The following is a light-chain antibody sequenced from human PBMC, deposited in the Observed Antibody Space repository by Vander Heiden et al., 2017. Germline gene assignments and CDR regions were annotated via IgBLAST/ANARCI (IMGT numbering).Light chain of an antibody. CDR2: LAS. CDR1: QGISSY. CDR3: QQVNSYPLT. J-gene: IGKJ4*01. V-gene: IGKV1-9*01. Sequence: DIQLTQSPSFLSASLGDRVTITCRASQGISSYLAWYQQKPGKAPKLLIYLASTLQSGVPSRFSGSGSGTEFTLTISSLQPEDFATYYCQQVNSYPLTFGGGTKVEIK.